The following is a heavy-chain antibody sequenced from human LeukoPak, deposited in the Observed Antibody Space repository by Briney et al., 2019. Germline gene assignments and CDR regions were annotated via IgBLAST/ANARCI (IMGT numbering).Heavy chain of an antibody. CDR3: AKAVAAAGRFGFDP. D-gene: IGHD6-13*01. CDR1: GGSISTYY. V-gene: IGHV4-59*01. Sequence: SETLSLTCTVSGGSISTYYWSWIRQPPGKGLEWIGYIYNSGSTNYNPSLQSRVAISVDTSKNQFSLRLTSVTAADTAVYYCAKAVAAAGRFGFDPWGQGTLVTVSS. CDR2: IYNSGST. J-gene: IGHJ5*02.